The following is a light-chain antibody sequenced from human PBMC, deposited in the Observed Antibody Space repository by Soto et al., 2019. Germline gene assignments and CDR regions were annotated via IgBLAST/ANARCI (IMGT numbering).Light chain of an antibody. CDR1: SSNIGNNY. V-gene: IGLV1-51*01. CDR3: GTWDSSLPTEV. Sequence: QSVLTQPPSVSAAPGQKVTISCSGSSSNIGNNYVSWYQQLPGTAPKLLIYDNNKRPSGIADRFSGSKSGTSATLGITGLRTGDEADYYCGTWDSSLPTEVFGGGTKLTVL. CDR2: DNN. J-gene: IGLJ2*01.